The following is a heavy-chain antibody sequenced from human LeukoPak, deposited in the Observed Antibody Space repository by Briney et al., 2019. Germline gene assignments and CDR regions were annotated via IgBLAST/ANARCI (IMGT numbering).Heavy chain of an antibody. CDR1: GGFLNTHA. CDR2: IIPIFGTA. Sequence: ASVKVSCKASGGFLNTHAITWVRQAPGEGLEWMGGIIPIFGTANYAQKFQGRVTITADESTSTAYMELSSLRSEDTAVYYCARIHTTPKSTWARGTLVTVP. CDR3: ARIHTTPKST. J-gene: IGHJ5*02. V-gene: IGHV1-69*13. D-gene: IGHD1-26*01.